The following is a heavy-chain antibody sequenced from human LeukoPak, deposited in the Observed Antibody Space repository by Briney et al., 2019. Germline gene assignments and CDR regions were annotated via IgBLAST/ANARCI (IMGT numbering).Heavy chain of an antibody. CDR2: ILVGSGNT. D-gene: IGHD1-26*01. J-gene: IGHJ6*02. V-gene: IGHV1-58*02. CDR1: GFTFTSSA. CDR3: AAPYTGGSYCGYYYYGMDV. Sequence: SVKVSCKASGFTFTSSAMQWVRQARGQRLEWIGWILVGSGNTNYAQKLQERVTITRDMSTSTAYMELSSLRSEDTAVYYCAAPYTGGSYCGYYYYGMDVWGQGTTVTVSS.